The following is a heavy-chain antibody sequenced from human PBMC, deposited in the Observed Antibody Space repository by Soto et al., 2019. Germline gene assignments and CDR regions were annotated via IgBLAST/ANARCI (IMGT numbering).Heavy chain of an antibody. CDR2: INHSGST. V-gene: IGHV4-34*01. J-gene: IGHJ6*03. D-gene: IGHD3-10*01. CDR1: GGSFSGYY. CDR3: AREYYGSGSIETGYYMDV. Sequence: PSETLSLTCAVYGGSFSGYYWSWIRQPPGKGLEWNGEINHSGSTNYNPSLKSRVTISVDTSKNQFSLKLSSVTAADTAVYYCAREYYGSGSIETGYYMDVWGKGTTVTVSS.